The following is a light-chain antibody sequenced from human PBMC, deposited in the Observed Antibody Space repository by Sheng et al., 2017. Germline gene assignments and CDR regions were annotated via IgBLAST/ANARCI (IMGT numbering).Light chain of an antibody. V-gene: IGKV1-17*03. Sequence: DIQMTQSPSALSASVGDRVTITCRASQGISSDLAWFQXKPGKVPKRLIYAASSLQSGVPSRFSGSGSGTGNSLSQSAACSLKILLTYYCLQYTDYFPTFGQGTKVEIK. CDR1: QGISSD. CDR3: LQYTDYFPT. J-gene: IGKJ1*01. CDR2: AAS.